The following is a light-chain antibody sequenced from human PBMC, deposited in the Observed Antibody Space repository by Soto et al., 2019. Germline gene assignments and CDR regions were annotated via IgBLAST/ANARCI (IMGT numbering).Light chain of an antibody. Sequence: QSVLTQPPSVSGAPGQRVTISCTGSRSNIGAGYDVHWYQQLPGTAPKLLIYGNSNRPSGVSDRFSGSRSGTSASLSITGXXXXXXXXXXCQSYDSSLRGYVFGTGTKLTV. J-gene: IGLJ1*01. CDR3: QSYDSSLRGYV. CDR2: GNS. CDR1: RSNIGAGYD. V-gene: IGLV1-40*01.